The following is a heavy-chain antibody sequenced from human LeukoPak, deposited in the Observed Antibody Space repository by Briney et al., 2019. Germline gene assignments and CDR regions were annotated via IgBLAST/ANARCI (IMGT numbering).Heavy chain of an antibody. CDR2: IYYSGST. J-gene: IGHJ3*02. V-gene: IGHV4-59*01. D-gene: IGHD6-25*01. CDR3: ARPYSSGWRGAFDI. Sequence: PSETLSLTCTVSGGSISSYYWSWIRQPPGKGLEWIGNIYYSGSTNYNPSLKSRVTISVDTSKNQFSLRLNSVTAADTAVYYCARPYSSGWRGAFDIWGQGTMVTVSS. CDR1: GGSISSYY.